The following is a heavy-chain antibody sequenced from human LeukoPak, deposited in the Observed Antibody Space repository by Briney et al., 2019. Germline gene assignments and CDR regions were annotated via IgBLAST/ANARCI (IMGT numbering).Heavy chain of an antibody. CDR2: IYYSGST. J-gene: IGHJ3*02. Sequence: PSETLSLTCTVSGGSISSSSYYWGWIRQPPGKGLGWIGSIYYSGSTYYNPSLKSRVTISVDTSKNQCSLKLSSVTAADTAVYYCASWGYSYGPDAFDIWGQGTMVTVSS. CDR3: ASWGYSYGPDAFDI. V-gene: IGHV4-39*01. CDR1: GGSISSSSYY. D-gene: IGHD5-18*01.